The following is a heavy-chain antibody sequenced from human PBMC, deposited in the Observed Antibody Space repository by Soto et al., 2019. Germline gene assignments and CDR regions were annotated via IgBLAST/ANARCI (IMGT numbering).Heavy chain of an antibody. V-gene: IGHV4-39*02. D-gene: IGHD3-3*01. CDR1: GDSVTSDTYY. J-gene: IGHJ4*02. CDR3: VRGRGYSTAYFDY. Sequence: SETLSLTCSVSGDSVTSDTYYWGWIRQPPGRGLEWIGYFFYSENTYYNPSLKSRVTISVDSSKNHFSLNLNSVTAADSAIYYCVRGRGYSTAYFDYWGQGSQVTVSS. CDR2: FFYSENT.